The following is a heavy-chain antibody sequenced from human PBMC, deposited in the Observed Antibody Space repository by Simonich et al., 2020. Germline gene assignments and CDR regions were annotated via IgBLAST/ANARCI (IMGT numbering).Heavy chain of an antibody. Sequence: QVQLVESGGGVVQPGRSLRLSCAASGFTFSSYGMHWVRQAPGKGREWVAIIWYDGSNKYYADTVKGRFTISRDNSKNTRYLQMNSLRAEDTAVYYCARDRYCSGGSCYYLDYGGQGTRVTVSS. J-gene: IGHJ4*02. CDR1: GFTFSSYG. CDR2: IWYDGSNK. D-gene: IGHD2-15*01. V-gene: IGHV3-33*01. CDR3: ARDRYCSGGSCYYLDY.